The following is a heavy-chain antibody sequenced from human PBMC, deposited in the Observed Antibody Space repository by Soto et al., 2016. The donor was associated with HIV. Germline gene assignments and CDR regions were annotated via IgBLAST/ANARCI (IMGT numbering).Heavy chain of an antibody. D-gene: IGHD6-6*01. CDR1: GFTFDDYA. J-gene: IGHJ4*02. Sequence: EVQLVESGGGLVQPGRSLRLSCAASGFTFDDYAMHWVRQAPGKGLEWVSGISWNSGSIGYADSVKGRFTISRDNAKNSLYLQMNSLRAEDMALYYCAKDRGSSSSGGLDYWGQGTLVTVSS. CDR3: AKDRGSSSSGGLDY. CDR2: ISWNSGSI. V-gene: IGHV3-9*03.